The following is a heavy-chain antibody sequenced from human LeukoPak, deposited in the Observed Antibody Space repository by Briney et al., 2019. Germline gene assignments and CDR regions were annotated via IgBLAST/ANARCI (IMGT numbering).Heavy chain of an antibody. J-gene: IGHJ4*02. CDR1: RFTFSSYA. CDR3: ARDTYYGFWSGYYEIDY. Sequence: GGSLRLSCAASRFTFSSYAMHWVRQAPGKGLEWVAVISYDGSNKYYADSVKGRFTISRDNSKNTLYLQMNSLRAEDTAVCYCARDTYYGFWSGYYEIDYWGQGTLVTVSS. D-gene: IGHD3-3*01. CDR2: ISYDGSNK. V-gene: IGHV3-30*01.